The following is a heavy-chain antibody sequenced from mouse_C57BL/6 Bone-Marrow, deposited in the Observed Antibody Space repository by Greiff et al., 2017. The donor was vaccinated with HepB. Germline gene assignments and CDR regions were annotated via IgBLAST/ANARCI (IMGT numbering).Heavy chain of an antibody. CDR2: IDPENGDT. V-gene: IGHV14-4*01. J-gene: IGHJ3*01. D-gene: IGHD2-4*01. CDR1: GFNIKDDY. CDR3: TTDDYGFDY. Sequence: VQLKESGAELVRPGASVKLSCTASGFNIKDDYMHWVKQRPEQGLEWIGWIDPENGDTEYASKFQGKATITADTSSNTAYLQLSSLTSEDTAVYYCTTDDYGFDYWGQGTLVTVSA.